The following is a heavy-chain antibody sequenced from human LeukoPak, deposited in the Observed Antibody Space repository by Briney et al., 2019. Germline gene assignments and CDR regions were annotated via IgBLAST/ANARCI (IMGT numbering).Heavy chain of an antibody. J-gene: IGHJ4*02. CDR2: IRAKAYGGTT. D-gene: IGHD5-12*01. V-gene: IGHV3-49*04. Sequence: GGSLRLSCTGSGFTFGDYAMTWVRQAPGKGLEWVGSIRAKAYGGTTEYAASVKGRFTISRDDPKSIAYLQMDSLKTEDTAVYYCTRGLRSFYYFEQWGQGTLVTVSP. CDR3: TRGLRSFYYFEQ. CDR1: GFTFGDYA.